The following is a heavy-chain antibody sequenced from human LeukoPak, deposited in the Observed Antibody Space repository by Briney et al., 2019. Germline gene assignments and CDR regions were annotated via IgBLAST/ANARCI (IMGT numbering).Heavy chain of an antibody. CDR2: ISVYNGVT. Sequence: GASVKVSCKASGYTFNSYGITWVRQAPGQGLEWVGWISVYNGVTKFAQKVQDRVTMTTDTSTNIAYMELRNLRSDDTAVYYCARVWCPPDAFDFWGQGTMVTVSS. D-gene: IGHD2-8*01. CDR3: ARVWCPPDAFDF. CDR1: GYTFNSYG. J-gene: IGHJ3*01. V-gene: IGHV1-18*01.